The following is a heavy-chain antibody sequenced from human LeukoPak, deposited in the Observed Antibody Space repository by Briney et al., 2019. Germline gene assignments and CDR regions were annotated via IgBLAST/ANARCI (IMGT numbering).Heavy chain of an antibody. J-gene: IGHJ3*02. V-gene: IGHV3-9*03. CDR1: GFTFDDYA. CDR3: AKGMNRFQPVQIAVAVHGGFDI. Sequence: GRSLRLSCAASGFTFDDYAMHWVRQGPGRGLEWVSGINWNRGGIGYAESVRGRFTITRDNAKNSLYLQMNSLRAEDMALYYCAKGMNRFQPVQIAVAVHGGFDIWGQGTMVTVSS. CDR2: INWNRGGI. D-gene: IGHD6-19*01.